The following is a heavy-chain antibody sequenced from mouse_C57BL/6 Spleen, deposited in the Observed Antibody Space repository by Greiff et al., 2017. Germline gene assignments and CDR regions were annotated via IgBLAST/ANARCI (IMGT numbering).Heavy chain of an antibody. CDR1: GFTFSDYG. V-gene: IGHV5-17*01. D-gene: IGHD6-1*01. Sequence: EVKLVESGGGLVKPGGSLKLSCAASGFTFSDYGMHWVRQAPEKGLEWVAYISSGSSTIYYADTVKGRFTISRDNAKNTLCLQRTSLRSEDSAMYYGARRQYYFDYWGQGTTLTVSS. CDR3: ARRQYYFDY. CDR2: ISSGSSTI. J-gene: IGHJ2*01.